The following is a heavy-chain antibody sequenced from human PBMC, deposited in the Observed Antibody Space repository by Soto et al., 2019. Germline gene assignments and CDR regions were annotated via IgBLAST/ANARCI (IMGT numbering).Heavy chain of an antibody. Sequence: QVQLVESGGGVVQPGRSLRLSCAASGFTISNYIMHWVRQAPGKGLEWVAMILHDGNNKYYADSVKGRFTISRDNSKNTLYLQMNSLRTKDTAMYYCARDDEDGSYCDLGYWGQGTLVTVSS. CDR1: GFTISNYI. CDR2: ILHDGNNK. V-gene: IGHV3-30-3*01. CDR3: ARDDEDGSYCDLGY. D-gene: IGHD3-10*01. J-gene: IGHJ4*02.